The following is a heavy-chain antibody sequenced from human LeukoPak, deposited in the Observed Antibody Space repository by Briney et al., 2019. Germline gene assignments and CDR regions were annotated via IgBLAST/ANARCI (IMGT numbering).Heavy chain of an antibody. Sequence: GGSLRLSCAASGFTFSSSWMHWARQVPGKGLVWVSRINSDGSSTTYADSVKGRFTISRDNARNTLYLQMNSLRAEDTAVYYCAVAMAGRRYLDYWGQGTLVTVSS. J-gene: IGHJ4*02. CDR2: INSDGSST. V-gene: IGHV3-74*01. CDR1: GFTFSSSW. CDR3: AVAMAGRRYLDY. D-gene: IGHD6-19*01.